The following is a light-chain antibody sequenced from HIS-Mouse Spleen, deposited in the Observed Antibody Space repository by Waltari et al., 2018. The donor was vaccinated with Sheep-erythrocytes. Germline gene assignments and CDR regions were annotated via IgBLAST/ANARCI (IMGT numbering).Light chain of an antibody. Sequence: SYELTQPPSVSVSPGQTASITCSGDKLGDKYAYWYQQKPGQSPVRVISQDSKRPSGIPKRCTGSNSGNTATLTISGTQAMDEADYYCQAWDSSTAVFGGGTKLTVL. CDR3: QAWDSSTAV. V-gene: IGLV3-1*01. J-gene: IGLJ2*01. CDR1: KLGDKY. CDR2: QDS.